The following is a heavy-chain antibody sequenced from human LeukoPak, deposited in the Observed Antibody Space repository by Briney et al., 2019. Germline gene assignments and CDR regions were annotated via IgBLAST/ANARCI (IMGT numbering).Heavy chain of an antibody. CDR3: AREEILTGYTP. D-gene: IGHD3-9*01. CDR2: ISAYNGNT. CDR1: GYTFTSYG. V-gene: IGHV1-18*01. Sequence: ASVRVSCKASGYTFTSYGISWVRQAPGQGLEWMGWISAYNGNTNYAQKLQGRVTMTRDTSTSTVYMELSSLRSEDTAVYYCAREEILTGYTPWGQGTLVTVSS. J-gene: IGHJ5*02.